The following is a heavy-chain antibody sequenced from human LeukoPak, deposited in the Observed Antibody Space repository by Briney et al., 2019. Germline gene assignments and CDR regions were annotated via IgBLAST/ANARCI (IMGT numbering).Heavy chain of an antibody. CDR3: ARTYSSGWAFDY. D-gene: IGHD6-19*01. Sequence: GASVKVSCKASGYTFTGYYMHWVRQAPGQGLEWMGWINPNSGGTNYAQKFQGRVTMTRDTSTSTVYMELSSLRSEDTAVYYCARTYSSGWAFDYWGQGTLVTVSS. CDR2: INPNSGGT. V-gene: IGHV1-2*02. J-gene: IGHJ4*02. CDR1: GYTFTGYY.